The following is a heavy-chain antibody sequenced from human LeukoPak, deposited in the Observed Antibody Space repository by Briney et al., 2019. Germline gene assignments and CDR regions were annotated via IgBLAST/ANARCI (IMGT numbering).Heavy chain of an antibody. CDR2: IYYSGST. J-gene: IGHJ6*03. V-gene: IGHV4-39*07. CDR1: GGSISSSSYY. Sequence: PSETLSLTCTVSGGSISSSSYYWGWIRQPPGKGLEWIGSIYYSGSTYYNPSLKSRVTISVDTSKNQFSLKLSSVTAADTAVYYCARAGPYYYYYYYMDVWGKGTTVTVSS. CDR3: ARAGPYYYYYYYMDV.